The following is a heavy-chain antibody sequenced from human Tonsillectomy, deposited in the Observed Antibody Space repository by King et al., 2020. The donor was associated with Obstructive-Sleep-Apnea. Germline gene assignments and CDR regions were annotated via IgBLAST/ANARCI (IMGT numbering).Heavy chain of an antibody. CDR3: ARDFNWFES. J-gene: IGHJ5*01. V-gene: IGHV4-39*07. Sequence: QLVESGGGLVKPGGSLRLSCAASGFRFSDYYMSWIRQPPGKGLEWIGSIYFGGHTYHNPSLKSRVTISVDTSKNQFSLKLNSVTAADTAVYYCARDFNWFESWGQGTLVTVSS. CDR1: GFRFSDYY. CDR2: IYFGGHT.